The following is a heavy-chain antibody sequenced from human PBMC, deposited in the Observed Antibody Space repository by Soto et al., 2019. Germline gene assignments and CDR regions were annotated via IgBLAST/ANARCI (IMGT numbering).Heavy chain of an antibody. V-gene: IGHV3-23*01. CDR1: GFTFSSYA. CDR2: ISVSGSTT. CDR3: VKDTSTWASTYFDY. Sequence: EVQLLESGGGLVQPGGSLRLSCAASGFTFSSYAMSWVRQAPGKGLEWVSVISVSGSTTSHADFVEGRFTISRDNSKKTLYLQMNSPRAEDTAVYYCVKDTSTWASTYFDYWGQGTLVTVSS. D-gene: IGHD3-3*01. J-gene: IGHJ4*02.